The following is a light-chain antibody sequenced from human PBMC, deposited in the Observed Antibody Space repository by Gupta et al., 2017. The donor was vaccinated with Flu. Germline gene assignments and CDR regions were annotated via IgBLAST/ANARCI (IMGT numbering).Light chain of an antibody. J-gene: IGLJ1*01. Sequence: QTVVTQEPSLTVSPGGTVTLTCASSSGAVTSASYPNCFQQKPGQAPRALIYDTNRKHSWTPVRFSGSLAGGKAVLTLSGAQPEDEADYYCLLHYGDFYGFGTGTEVSVL. V-gene: IGLV7-43*01. CDR3: LLHYGDFYG. CDR2: DTN. CDR1: SGAVTSASY.